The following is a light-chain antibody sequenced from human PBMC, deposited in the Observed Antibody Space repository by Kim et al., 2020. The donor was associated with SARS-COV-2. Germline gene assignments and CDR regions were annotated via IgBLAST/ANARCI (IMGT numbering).Light chain of an antibody. Sequence: EIVLSQSPGTLSLSPGETAILSCRASQNIRNNYLAWYQQKPGQAPSLLIFGAFNRASGVPDRFSGSGSGTEFTLTISRVEPEDSAVYYCQQSTNSLYSFGQGTKLEIK. CDR2: GAF. J-gene: IGKJ2*03. CDR3: QQSTNSLYS. CDR1: QNIRNNY. V-gene: IGKV3-20*01.